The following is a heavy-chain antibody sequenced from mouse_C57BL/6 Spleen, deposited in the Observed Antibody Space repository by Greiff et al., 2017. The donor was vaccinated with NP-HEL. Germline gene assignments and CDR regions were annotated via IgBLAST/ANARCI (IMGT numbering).Heavy chain of an antibody. V-gene: IGHV5-9-1*02. Sequence: EVQRVESGEGLVKPGGSLKLSCAASGFTFSSYAMSWVRQTPEKRLEWVAYISSGGDYIYYVDTVKGRFTISRDNARNTLYLQMSSLKSEDTAMYYCTREGLGFDYWGQGTTLTVSS. CDR1: GFTFSSYA. CDR3: TREGLGFDY. D-gene: IGHD3-1*01. J-gene: IGHJ2*01. CDR2: ISSGGDYI.